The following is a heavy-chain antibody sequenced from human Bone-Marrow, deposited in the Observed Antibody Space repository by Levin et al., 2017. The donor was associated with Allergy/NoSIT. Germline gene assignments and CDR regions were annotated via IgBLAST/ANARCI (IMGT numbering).Heavy chain of an antibody. Sequence: PGGSLRLSCAASGFTFSSYEMNWVRQAPGKGLEWVSYISSSGSTIYYADSVKGRFTISRDNAKNSLYLQMNSLRAEDTAVYYCARAYEYCSSTSCYYYYGMDVWGQGTTVTVSS. V-gene: IGHV3-48*03. CDR1: GFTFSSYE. CDR2: ISSSGSTI. D-gene: IGHD2-2*01. J-gene: IGHJ6*02. CDR3: ARAYEYCSSTSCYYYYGMDV.